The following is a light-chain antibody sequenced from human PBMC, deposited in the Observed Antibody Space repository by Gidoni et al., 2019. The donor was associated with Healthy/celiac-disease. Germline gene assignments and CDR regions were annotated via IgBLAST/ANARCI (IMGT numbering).Light chain of an antibody. CDR3: QQRSNWPPYT. CDR2: DAS. CDR1: QSVSSY. Sequence: EIVSKQSPATLSLSPGERATLSCRASQSVSSYLAWYQQKPGQAPRLLIYDASNRATGIPARFSGSGSGTDFTLTISSLEPEDLAVYYCQQRSNWPPYTFGQGTKLEIK. V-gene: IGKV3-11*01. J-gene: IGKJ2*01.